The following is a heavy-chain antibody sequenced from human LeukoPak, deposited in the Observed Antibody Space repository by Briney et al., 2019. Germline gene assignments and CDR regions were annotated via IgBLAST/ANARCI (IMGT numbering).Heavy chain of an antibody. Sequence: GGSLRLSCAASGFTFSSYSMNWVRQAPGKGLEWVSAISTRSSYIYYAGSVKGRFTISRDNAKSSLYLQMNSLRAEDTAVYYCARDTYYLEQQLTTYYYYYGMDVWGQGTTVTVSS. D-gene: IGHD6-13*01. J-gene: IGHJ6*02. CDR3: ARDTYYLEQQLTTYYYYYGMDV. CDR1: GFTFSSYS. CDR2: ISTRSSYI. V-gene: IGHV3-21*01.